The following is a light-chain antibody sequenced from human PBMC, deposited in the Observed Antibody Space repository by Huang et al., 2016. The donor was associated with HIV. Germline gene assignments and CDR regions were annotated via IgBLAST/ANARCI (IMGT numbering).Light chain of an antibody. Sequence: ERVMTQSPATLSVAPGERVTLSCRASHSVSSNLAWYQQQPGQAPRLLIHGASTRATGIPARFSGRGSGTEFTLAISSLQSEDSGVYFCQQYDNWPLTFGQGTRLEIK. V-gene: IGKV3-15*01. J-gene: IGKJ5*01. CDR2: GAS. CDR3: QQYDNWPLT. CDR1: HSVSSN.